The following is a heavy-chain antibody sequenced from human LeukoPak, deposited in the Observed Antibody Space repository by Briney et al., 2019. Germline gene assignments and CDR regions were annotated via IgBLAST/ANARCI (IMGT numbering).Heavy chain of an antibody. CDR2: INPSGGST. CDR1: GYTFTSYD. D-gene: IGHD5-12*01. J-gene: IGHJ6*03. V-gene: IGHV1-46*01. Sequence: GASVTVSCKASGYTFTSYDMHWVRQAPGQGLEWMGIINPSGGSTSYAQKFQGRVAMTRDTSTSTVYMDLSSLRSEDTAVYYCARGRFSGNYYSLDVWGKGTMVTISS. CDR3: ARGRFSGNYYSLDV.